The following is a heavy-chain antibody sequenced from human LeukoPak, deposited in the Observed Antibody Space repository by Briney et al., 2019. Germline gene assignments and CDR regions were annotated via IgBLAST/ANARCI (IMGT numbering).Heavy chain of an antibody. CDR3: TRDPHGGNSY. D-gene: IGHD4-23*01. V-gene: IGHV3-74*01. Sequence: GGSLRLSCAASGFTFSNYWMHWVRHAPGKGLVWVSRINNDGSSTSYADSVKGRFTISRDNAKNTLYLQMNSLRAEDTAVYYCTRDPHGGNSYWGQGTLVTVSS. CDR1: GFTFSNYW. CDR2: INNDGSST. J-gene: IGHJ4*02.